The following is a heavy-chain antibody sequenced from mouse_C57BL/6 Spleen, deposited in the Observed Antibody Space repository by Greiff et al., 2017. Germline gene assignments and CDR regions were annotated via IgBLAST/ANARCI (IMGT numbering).Heavy chain of an antibody. Sequence: VKLLESGAELVRPGASVTLSCKASGYTFTDYEMHWVKQTPVHGLEWIGAIDPETGGTAYNQKFKGKAILTADKSSSTAYMELRSLTSEDSAVYYCTRQGNDYDGFDYWGQGTTLTVSS. CDR1: GYTFTDYE. J-gene: IGHJ2*01. CDR2: IDPETGGT. V-gene: IGHV1-15*01. CDR3: TRQGNDYDGFDY. D-gene: IGHD2-4*01.